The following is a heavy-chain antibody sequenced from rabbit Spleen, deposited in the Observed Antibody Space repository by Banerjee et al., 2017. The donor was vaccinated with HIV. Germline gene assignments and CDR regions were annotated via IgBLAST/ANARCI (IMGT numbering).Heavy chain of an antibody. V-gene: IGHV1S40*01. CDR3: ARYWSVTAYGYTRGDGL. J-gene: IGHJ3*01. CDR1: GFSFSSSDY. D-gene: IGHD6-1*01. Sequence: QSLEESGGDLVKPGASLTLTCTASGFSFSSSDYMCWVRQAPGKGLEWIACIYAGSGGNTYYASWAKGRFTISKTSSTTVTLQMTSLTAADTATYFCARYWSVTAYGYTRGDGLWGQGTLVTVS. CDR2: IYAGSGGNT.